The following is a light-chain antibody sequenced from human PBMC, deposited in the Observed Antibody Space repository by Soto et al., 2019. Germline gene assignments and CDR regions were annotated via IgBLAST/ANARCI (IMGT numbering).Light chain of an antibody. J-gene: IGKJ1*01. CDR2: KAS. Sequence: DIQMTQSPSTLSASVGERVTITCRASQSSSVWLAWYQQKAGKAPNLLIYKASRLESGVPSRFRGIRYETEFTLIISGLQTGDSATYYCQQYNSYSPTFGQGTQVEVK. CDR1: QSSSVW. V-gene: IGKV1-5*03. CDR3: QQYNSYSPT.